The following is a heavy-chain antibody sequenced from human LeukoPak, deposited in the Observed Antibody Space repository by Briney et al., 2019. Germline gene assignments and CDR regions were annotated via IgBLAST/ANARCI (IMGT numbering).Heavy chain of an antibody. Sequence: GGSLRLSCETAGFTFSSYVMHWVRRTPGKGLEWVSAISGSGGSTYYADSVKGRFTISRDNSKNTLYLQMNSLRAEDTAVYYCVRGGLGYCSGGSCQNWFDPWGQGTLVTVSS. CDR2: ISGSGGST. J-gene: IGHJ5*02. V-gene: IGHV3-23*01. D-gene: IGHD2-15*01. CDR3: VRGGLGYCSGGSCQNWFDP. CDR1: GFTFSSYV.